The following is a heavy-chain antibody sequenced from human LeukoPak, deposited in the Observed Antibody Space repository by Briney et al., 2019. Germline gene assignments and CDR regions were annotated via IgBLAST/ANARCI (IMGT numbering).Heavy chain of an antibody. CDR3: AKDRANGDYPDY. J-gene: IGHJ4*02. CDR1: GFTFSSYW. D-gene: IGHD4-17*01. V-gene: IGHV3-7*03. Sequence: GGSLRLSCAASGFTFSSYWMSWVRQAPGKGLEWVANIKQDGSEKYYVDSVKGQFTISRDNAKNSLYLQMNSLRAEDTALYYCAKDRANGDYPDYWGQGTLVTVSS. CDR2: IKQDGSEK.